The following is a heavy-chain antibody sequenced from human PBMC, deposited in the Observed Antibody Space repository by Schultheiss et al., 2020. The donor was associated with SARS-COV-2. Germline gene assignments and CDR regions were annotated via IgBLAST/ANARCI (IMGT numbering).Heavy chain of an antibody. J-gene: IGHJ1*01. V-gene: IGHV4-61*01. D-gene: IGHD1-1*01. Sequence: SETLSLTCTLSGGSVSSGSYYWSWIRQPPGKGLEWIGYIYYSGSTYYNPSLKSRVTISVDTSKNQFSLKLNSVTAADTAVYYCARSGRYFQHWAQGTLVTVSS. CDR3: ARSGRYFQH. CDR2: IYYSGST. CDR1: GGSVSSGSYY.